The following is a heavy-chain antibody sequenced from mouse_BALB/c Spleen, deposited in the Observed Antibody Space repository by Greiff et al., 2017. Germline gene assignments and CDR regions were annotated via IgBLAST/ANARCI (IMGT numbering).Heavy chain of an antibody. J-gene: IGHJ4*01. D-gene: IGHD2-1*01. Sequence: EVHLVESGPGLVKPSQSLSLTCTVTGYSITSDYAWNWIRQFPGNKLEWMGYISYSGSTSYNPSLKSRISITRDTSKNQFFLQLNSVTTEDTATYYCARTDYGNSYAMDYWGQGTSVTVSS. CDR3: ARTDYGNSYAMDY. V-gene: IGHV3-2*02. CDR1: GYSITSDYA. CDR2: ISYSGST.